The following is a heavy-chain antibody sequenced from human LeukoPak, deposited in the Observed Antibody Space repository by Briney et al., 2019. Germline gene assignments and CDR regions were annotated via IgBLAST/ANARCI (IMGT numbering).Heavy chain of an antibody. V-gene: IGHV3-48*03. J-gene: IGHJ4*02. Sequence: QPGGSLRLSCAASGFTFFDYEMNWVRQAPGKGLEWVSYISSCGSTMYYLDSVKGRFTISRDNAKNSLYLQMNSLRGEDTAVYYCARGAWDNWGQGTLVTVSS. CDR1: GFTFFDYE. CDR3: ARGAWDN. CDR2: ISSCGSTM.